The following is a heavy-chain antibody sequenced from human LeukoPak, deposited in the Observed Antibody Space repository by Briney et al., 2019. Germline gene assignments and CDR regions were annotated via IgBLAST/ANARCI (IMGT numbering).Heavy chain of an antibody. Sequence: PSQTLCLTCAVSGGSFSSGGYYWICLRQRPGKDLEWIVYIYYGASTYYNPSIRRLATISVNTSKNQFSLKLSSVAAADTAVYYCAREVTRTGLYYYYYMDVWGKETTVTVSS. CDR2: IYYGAST. D-gene: IGHD3-3*01. J-gene: IGHJ6*03. V-gene: IGHV4-31*01. CDR3: AREVTRTGLYYYYYMDV. CDR1: GGSFSSGGYY.